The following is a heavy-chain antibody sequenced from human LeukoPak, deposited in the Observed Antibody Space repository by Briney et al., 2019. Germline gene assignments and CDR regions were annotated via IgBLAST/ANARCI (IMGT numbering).Heavy chain of an antibody. CDR3: AKDRRASGSYYAY. CDR1: GFTFSDYY. J-gene: IGHJ4*02. V-gene: IGHV3-30*18. CDR2: ISYDGSNK. D-gene: IGHD1-26*01. Sequence: GGSLRLSCAASGFTFSDYYMSWIRQAPGKGLEWVAVISYDGSNKYYADSVKGRFTISRDNSKNTLYLQMNSLRAEDTAVYYCAKDRRASGSYYAYWGQGTLVTVSS.